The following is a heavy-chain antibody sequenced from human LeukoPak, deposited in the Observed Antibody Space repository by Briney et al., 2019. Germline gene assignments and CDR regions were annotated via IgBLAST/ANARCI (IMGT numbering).Heavy chain of an antibody. CDR1: GGSISSYY. J-gene: IGHJ6*02. D-gene: IGHD3-22*01. V-gene: IGHV4-59*01. CDR2: IYYSGST. Sequence: SETLSLTCTVSGGSISSYYWSWIRQPPGKGLVWIGYIYYSGSTNYNPSLKSRVTISVDTSKNQFSLKLSSVTAADTAVYYCARDYYYDSSGYYLYGMDVWGQGTTVTVSS. CDR3: ARDYYYDSSGYYLYGMDV.